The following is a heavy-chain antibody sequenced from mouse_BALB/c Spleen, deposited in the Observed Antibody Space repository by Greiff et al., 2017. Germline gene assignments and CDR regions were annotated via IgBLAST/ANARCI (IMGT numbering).Heavy chain of an antibody. CDR2: IWAGGST. V-gene: IGHV2-9*02. CDR1: GFSLTSYG. CDR3: ARDRGTTSWFAY. Sequence: VNVVESGPGLVAPSQSLSITCTVSGFSLTSYGVHWVRQPPGKGLEWLGVIWAGGSTNYNSALMSRLSISKDNSKSQVFLKMNSLQTDDTAMYYCARDRGTTSWFAYWGQGTLVTVSA. J-gene: IGHJ3*01. D-gene: IGHD2-14*01.